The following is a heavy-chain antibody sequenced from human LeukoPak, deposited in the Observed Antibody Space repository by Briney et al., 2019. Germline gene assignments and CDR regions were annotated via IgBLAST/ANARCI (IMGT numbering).Heavy chain of an antibody. CDR2: IYNSGST. D-gene: IGHD3-22*01. Sequence: PSEPLTLTCTVRGGSISNYYCCWLQQPAGNGLQWMGCIYNSGSTNYNPSLKSRVTISIDTSNNKFSLQLTSVTAADTAVYYWARESDSSVVRPRGYGMAVWGQGTTVTVSS. CDR3: ARESDSSVVRPRGYGMAV. J-gene: IGHJ6*02. V-gene: IGHV4-59*01. CDR1: GGSISNYY.